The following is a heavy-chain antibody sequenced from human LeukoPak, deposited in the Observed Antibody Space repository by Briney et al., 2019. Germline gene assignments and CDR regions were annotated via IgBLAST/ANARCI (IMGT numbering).Heavy chain of an antibody. D-gene: IGHD6-19*01. Sequence: GGSLRLSCAASGFTFSSYGMHWVRQAPGKGLEWVAFIRYDGTNKYYADSVKGRFTISRDNSKNTLYLQMNSLRAEDTAVYYCEKKGYSNGGRDSYYFDYGAQGPRVTVSS. J-gene: IGHJ4*02. V-gene: IGHV3-30*02. CDR2: IRYDGTNK. CDR1: GFTFSSYG. CDR3: EKKGYSNGGRDSYYFDY.